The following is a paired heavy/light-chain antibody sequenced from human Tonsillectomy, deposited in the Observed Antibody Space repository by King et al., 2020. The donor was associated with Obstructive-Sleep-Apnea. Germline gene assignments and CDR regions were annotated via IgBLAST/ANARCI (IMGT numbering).Light chain of an antibody. CDR3: QQVHSYPIT. J-gene: IGKJ5*01. CDR1: QGISNF. CDR2: AAS. V-gene: IGKV1-9*01. Sequence: IQLTQSPSSLSASVGDRVTITCRASQGISNFLAWYQQKPGKAPKLLIYAASTLQSEVPSRFSVSGSGTDFTLTISSLQPEDFATYYCQQVHSYPITFGQGTRLEIK.
Heavy chain of an antibody. Sequence: QLQLQESGPGLVRPSETLSLTCTVSGDSISSSTYYWGWIRQPPGKGLEWIGTVYSTANTYHNPSLKSRGTISVDTSKNYFSLELISMTAADTAVYYCARADPPKLGWPTVWATWGQGTLVTVSS. D-gene: IGHD6-19*01. J-gene: IGHJ5*02. V-gene: IGHV4-39*07. CDR1: GDSISSSTYY. CDR2: VYSTANT. CDR3: ARADPPKLGWPTVWAT.